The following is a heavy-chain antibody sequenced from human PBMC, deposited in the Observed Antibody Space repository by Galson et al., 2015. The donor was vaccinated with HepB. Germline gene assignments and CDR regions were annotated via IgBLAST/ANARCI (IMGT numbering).Heavy chain of an antibody. Sequence: SVKVSCKASGYTFTSYDINWVRQATGQGLEWMGWMNPNSGNTGYAQKFQGRVTMTRNTSISTAYMELSSLRSEDTAVYYCARKGSYYYDSSGYSFSSNYFDYWGQGTLVTVSS. D-gene: IGHD3-22*01. CDR1: GYTFTSYD. V-gene: IGHV1-8*01. CDR2: MNPNSGNT. J-gene: IGHJ4*02. CDR3: ARKGSYYYDSSGYSFSSNYFDY.